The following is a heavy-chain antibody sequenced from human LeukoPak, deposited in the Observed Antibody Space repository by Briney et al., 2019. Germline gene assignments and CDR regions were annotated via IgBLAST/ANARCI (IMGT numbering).Heavy chain of an antibody. CDR1: GYTFTNYP. CDR3: AREHPDYHGFDF. V-gene: IGHV1-46*01. CDR2: IFPGGGVT. D-gene: IGHD4-11*01. Sequence: ATVKVSCKASGYTFTNYPKHWVRQAPAQGLEWMGVIFPGGGVTEYAQKFQGRVTVTRDTSTRKVYMELSSLRSDDTAMYYCAREHPDYHGFDFWGQGTMVSVSS. J-gene: IGHJ3*01.